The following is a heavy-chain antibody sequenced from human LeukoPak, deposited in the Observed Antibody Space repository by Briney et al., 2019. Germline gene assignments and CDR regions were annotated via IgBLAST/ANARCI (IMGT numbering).Heavy chain of an antibody. CDR3: AKDDADIVVVVAAVDY. J-gene: IGHJ4*02. Sequence: GGFLRLSCAASGFTFSSYAMSWVRQAPGKGLEWVSAISGSGGSTYYADSVKGRFTISRDNSKNTLYLQMNSLRAEDTAVYYCAKDDADIVVVVAAVDYWGQGTLVTVSS. CDR1: GFTFSSYA. CDR2: ISGSGGST. D-gene: IGHD2-15*01. V-gene: IGHV3-23*01.